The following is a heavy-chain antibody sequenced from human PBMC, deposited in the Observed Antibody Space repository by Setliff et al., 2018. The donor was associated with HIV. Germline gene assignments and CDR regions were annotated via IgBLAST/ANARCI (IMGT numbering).Heavy chain of an antibody. CDR1: GDSINSDY. J-gene: IGHJ5*02. CDR3: ARDPGGLYCTSASCQGGCFDP. D-gene: IGHD2-2*01. Sequence: KPSETLSLTCTVSGDSINSDYWSWIRQTPGKGLEWIGGISYSGSTNYNPALQSRVTISVDTSKNQFSLKLSSVTAADTAVYYCARDPGGLYCTSASCQGGCFDPWGQGTLVTVSS. CDR2: ISYSGST. V-gene: IGHV4-59*01.